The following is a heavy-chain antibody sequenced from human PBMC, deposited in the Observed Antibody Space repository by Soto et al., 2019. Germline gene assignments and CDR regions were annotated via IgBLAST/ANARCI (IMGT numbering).Heavy chain of an antibody. CDR3: ARRDEVIVVVPFDY. Sequence: TLSLTCAVYGGSFSGYYWSWIRQPPGKGLEWIGEINHSGSTNYNPSLKSRVTISVDTSKNQFSLKLSSVTAADTAVYYCARRDEVIVVVPFDYWGQGTLVTVSS. CDR2: INHSGST. V-gene: IGHV4-34*01. CDR1: GGSFSGYY. D-gene: IGHD3-22*01. J-gene: IGHJ4*02.